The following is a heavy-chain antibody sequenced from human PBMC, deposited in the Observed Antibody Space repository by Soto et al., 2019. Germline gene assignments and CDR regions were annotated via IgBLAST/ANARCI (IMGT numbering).Heavy chain of an antibody. CDR3: ARLMARDYFDY. CDR1: GDSISTYY. J-gene: IGHJ4*02. V-gene: IGHV4-59*08. CDR2: ISYSGST. Sequence: SSETLSLTCTVSGDSISTYYWSWIRQPPGKGLEWIGYISYSGSTHYNPSLKSRVTISEDTSKRQFSLKLSSVTTADTAVYYCARLMARDYFDYWGQGTLVTVSS.